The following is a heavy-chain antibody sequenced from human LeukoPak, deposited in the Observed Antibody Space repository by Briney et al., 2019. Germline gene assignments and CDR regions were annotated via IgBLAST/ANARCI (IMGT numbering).Heavy chain of an antibody. D-gene: IGHD1-26*01. V-gene: IGHV4-61*02. J-gene: IGHJ4*02. CDR3: ARGHTIVGATYFDY. CDR2: IYTSGST. Sequence: SETLSLTCTVSGGSISSGSYYWSWIRQPAGKGLEWIGRIYTSGSTNYNPSLKSRVTISVDTSKNQFSLKLSSVTAADTAVYYCARGHTIVGATYFDYWGQGTLVTVSS. CDR1: GGSISSGSYY.